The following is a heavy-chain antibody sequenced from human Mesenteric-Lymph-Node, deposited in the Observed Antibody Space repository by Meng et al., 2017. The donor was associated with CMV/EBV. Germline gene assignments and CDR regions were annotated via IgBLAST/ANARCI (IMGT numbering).Heavy chain of an antibody. J-gene: IGHJ4*02. D-gene: IGHD3-3*01. CDR3: ARIFHYDFWSGYLDH. CDR2: ISAYNGNT. CDR1: GYTFTSYG. V-gene: IGHV1-18*01. Sequence: ASVKVSCKASGYTFTSYGISWVRQAPGQGLEWMGWISAYNGNTNYAQKFQGRVTMTTDTSTNTAYMELRSLRSDDTAVYYCARIFHYDFWSGYLDHWGQGTLVTVSS.